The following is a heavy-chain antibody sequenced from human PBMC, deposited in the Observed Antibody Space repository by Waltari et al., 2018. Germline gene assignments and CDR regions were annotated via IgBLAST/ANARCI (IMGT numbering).Heavy chain of an antibody. Sequence: QVQLVQSGAEVKKPGSSVKVSCKASGGTFSSYAISWVRQAPGQGLEWMGGIIPILGIANYAKKFQGRVTITADKSTSTAYMELSSLRSEDTAVYYCARVGDNYYDSSGYYDYWGQGTLVTVSS. V-gene: IGHV1-69*10. CDR1: GGTFSSYA. J-gene: IGHJ4*02. CDR2: IIPILGIA. D-gene: IGHD3-22*01. CDR3: ARVGDNYYDSSGYYDY.